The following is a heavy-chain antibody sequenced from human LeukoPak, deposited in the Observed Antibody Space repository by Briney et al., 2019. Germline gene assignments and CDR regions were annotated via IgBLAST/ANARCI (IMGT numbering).Heavy chain of an antibody. D-gene: IGHD3-10*01. CDR1: GGSISSSSYY. V-gene: IGHV4-39*07. J-gene: IGHJ4*02. CDR3: ARIARGAGKLYFDY. CDR2: IYYSGST. Sequence: SETLSLTCTVSGGSISSSSYYWGWIRQPPGKGLEWIGSIYYSGSTYCNPSLKSRVTISVDTSKNQFSLKLSSVTAADTAVYYCARIARGAGKLYFDYWGQGTLVTVSS.